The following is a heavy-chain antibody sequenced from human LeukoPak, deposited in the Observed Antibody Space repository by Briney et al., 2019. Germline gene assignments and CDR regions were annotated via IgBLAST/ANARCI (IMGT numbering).Heavy chain of an antibody. V-gene: IGHV3-48*04. J-gene: IGHJ4*02. Sequence: GGSLRLSCAASGFTFSSYGMSWVRQAPGKGLEWVSYISSSGSTIYYADSVKGRFTISRDNAKNSLYLQMNSLRAEDTAVYYCARDAITMVRGVITYFDYWGQGTLVTVSS. CDR2: ISSSGSTI. CDR1: GFTFSSYG. D-gene: IGHD3-10*01. CDR3: ARDAITMVRGVITYFDY.